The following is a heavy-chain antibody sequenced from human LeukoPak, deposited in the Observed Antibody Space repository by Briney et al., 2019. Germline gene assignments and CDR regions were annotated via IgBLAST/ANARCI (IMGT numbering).Heavy chain of an antibody. Sequence: GGSLRLSCVASGFTFSSYSMNWVRQAPGKGLEWVSAISSSSSSIGYADSVKGRFTISRDNAKNSLFLEMNSLRAEDTALYYCAREPTILLASNYWGQGALGTVSS. J-gene: IGHJ4*02. CDR2: ISSSSSSI. D-gene: IGHD2-21*02. V-gene: IGHV3-21*01. CDR3: AREPTILLASNY. CDR1: GFTFSSYS.